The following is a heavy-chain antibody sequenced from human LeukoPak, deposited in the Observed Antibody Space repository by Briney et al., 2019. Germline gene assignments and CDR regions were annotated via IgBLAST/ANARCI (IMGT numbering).Heavy chain of an antibody. CDR1: GGSISSSSYY. Sequence: PSETLSLTCTVSGGSISSSSYYWGWIRQPPGKGLEWIGSLYYSGSTYYNPSLKSRVTISVDTSKNQFSLKLSSVTAADTAVYYCARGSGEPRKWLVPHDAFDIWGQGTMVTVSS. D-gene: IGHD3-22*01. CDR3: ARGSGEPRKWLVPHDAFDI. J-gene: IGHJ3*02. CDR2: LYYSGST. V-gene: IGHV4-39*01.